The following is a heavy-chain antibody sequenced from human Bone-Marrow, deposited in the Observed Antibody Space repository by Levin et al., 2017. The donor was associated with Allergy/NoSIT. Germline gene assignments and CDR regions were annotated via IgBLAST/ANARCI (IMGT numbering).Heavy chain of an antibody. V-gene: IGHV4-31*03. Sequence: SETLSLTCTVSGGSISSGGYYWSWIRQHPGKGLEWIGDVYYSGNTYYNPSLKSRIDISADTSKNLFTLNLSSVTAADTAVYFCARTTRYTSGWNWLDPWGQGTLVSVSS. D-gene: IGHD6-19*01. CDR1: GGSISSGGYY. J-gene: IGHJ5*02. CDR3: ARTTRYTSGWNWLDP. CDR2: VYYSGNT.